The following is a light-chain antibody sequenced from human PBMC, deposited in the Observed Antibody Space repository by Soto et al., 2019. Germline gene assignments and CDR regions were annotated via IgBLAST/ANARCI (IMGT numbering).Light chain of an antibody. Sequence: EIVMTQSPATLSVSPGERATLSCRASQGIKDYVAWFQQKPGQAPRLLIYGASTRATAIPARFSGSGSGTEFTLSISSLQSEDFAVYYCQQYNTWPRKFGQGTKV. CDR1: QGIKDY. V-gene: IGKV3-15*01. J-gene: IGKJ1*01. CDR3: QQYNTWPRK. CDR2: GAS.